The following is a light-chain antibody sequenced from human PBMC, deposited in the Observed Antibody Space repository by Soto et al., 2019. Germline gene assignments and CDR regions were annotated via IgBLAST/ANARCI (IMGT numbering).Light chain of an antibody. V-gene: IGKV3-20*01. Sequence: EIVLTQSPDTLSLSPGDRATLSCRTSEPIRNTYVAWYQQQPGQAPRLLIYGASSRAIGIPDRFSGSGSGTDFTRTISRLEPEDFALYYWQQYADSPLTFGGGTKVDIK. CDR1: EPIRNTY. J-gene: IGKJ4*01. CDR3: QQYADSPLT. CDR2: GAS.